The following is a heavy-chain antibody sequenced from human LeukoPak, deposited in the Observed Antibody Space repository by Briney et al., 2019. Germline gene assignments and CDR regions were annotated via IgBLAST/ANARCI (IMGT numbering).Heavy chain of an antibody. Sequence: GASVKVSCKASGYTFTSYGISWVRQAPGQGREWMGWISAYNGNTNYAQKLQGRVTMTTDTSTSTAYMELRSLRSDDTSVYYCERDLVGSSGWYLSAFDIWGQGTIVTVSS. CDR3: ERDLVGSSGWYLSAFDI. V-gene: IGHV1-18*01. J-gene: IGHJ3*02. D-gene: IGHD6-19*01. CDR1: GYTFTSYG. CDR2: ISAYNGNT.